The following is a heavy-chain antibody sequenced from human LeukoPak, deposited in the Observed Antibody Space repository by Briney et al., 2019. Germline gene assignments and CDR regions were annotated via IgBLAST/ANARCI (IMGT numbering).Heavy chain of an antibody. CDR3: AKRAVGCSGVTCYYYYMDV. Sequence: GGSLRLSCAASGFTFSNYAMNWVRQAPGKGLDWVSRISGVGDSTYYAESVKGRFTMSRDNSKNTVYLQMNSLRVEDTAVYYCAKRAVGCSGVTCYYYYMDVWGKGTTVTVSS. D-gene: IGHD2-15*01. J-gene: IGHJ6*03. CDR2: ISGVGDST. CDR1: GFTFSNYA. V-gene: IGHV3-23*01.